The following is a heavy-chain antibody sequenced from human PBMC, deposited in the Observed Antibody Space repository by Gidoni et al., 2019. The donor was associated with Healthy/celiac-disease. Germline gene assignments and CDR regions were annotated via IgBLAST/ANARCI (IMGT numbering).Heavy chain of an antibody. J-gene: IGHJ6*02. V-gene: IGHV1-8*01. CDR2: MNPNSGNT. CDR3: ARGSVPAAIPSGMDV. CDR1: GYTFTSYD. Sequence: QVQLVQSGAEAKKPGASVKVSCKASGYTFTSYDINWVRQATGQELEWMGWMNPNSGNTGYAQKFQGRVTMTRNTSISTAYMELSSLRSEDTAVYYCARGSVPAAIPSGMDVWGQGTTVTVSS. D-gene: IGHD2-2*01.